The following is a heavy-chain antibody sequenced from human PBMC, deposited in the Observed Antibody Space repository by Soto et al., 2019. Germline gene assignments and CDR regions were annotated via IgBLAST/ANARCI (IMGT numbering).Heavy chain of an antibody. Sequence: GASVKVSCKASGYTFTSYGISWVRQAPGQGLEWMGWISAYNGNTNYAQKLQGRVTMTTDTSTSTAYMELRSLRSDDTAVYYCARWYYYDSSGYLSDYWGQGTLVTVSS. V-gene: IGHV1-18*04. J-gene: IGHJ4*02. CDR1: GYTFTSYG. D-gene: IGHD3-22*01. CDR2: ISAYNGNT. CDR3: ARWYYYDSSGYLSDY.